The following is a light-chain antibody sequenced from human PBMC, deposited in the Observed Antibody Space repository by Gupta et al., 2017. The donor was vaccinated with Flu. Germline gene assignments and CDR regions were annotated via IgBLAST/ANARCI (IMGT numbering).Light chain of an antibody. CDR3: QSYDSSLSAYV. CDR2: ANN. J-gene: IGLJ1*01. Sequence: QSVLTQPPSVSGAPGQRVTIACTGGSANIGAGYDVQWYQQLPGTAPKLLIYANNDRPSGVPDRFSGSKSDISAPLAITGLQSGDEADYYCQSYDSSLSAYVFGTGTKVTVL. V-gene: IGLV1-40*01. CDR1: SANIGAGYD.